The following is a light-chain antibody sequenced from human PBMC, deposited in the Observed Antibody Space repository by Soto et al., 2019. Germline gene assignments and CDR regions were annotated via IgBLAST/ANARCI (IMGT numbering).Light chain of an antibody. Sequence: SALTQPPSASGSPGRSVTISCTGTSSDVGGYDYVSWYKQHPGKAPKLMIYEVSKRPSGVPDRFSGSKSGSTAALTVSGLQAEDEADYYCSSYVGTNSYVFGTGTKVTVL. V-gene: IGLV2-8*01. CDR2: EVS. J-gene: IGLJ1*01. CDR3: SSYVGTNSYV. CDR1: SSDVGGYDY.